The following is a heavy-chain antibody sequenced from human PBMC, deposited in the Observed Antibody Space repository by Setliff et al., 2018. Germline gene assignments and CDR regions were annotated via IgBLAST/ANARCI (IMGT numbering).Heavy chain of an antibody. Sequence: SETLSLTCTVSGGSISSGGYYWSWIRQHPGKGLEWIWYIYYSGSTNYNPSLKSRVTISVDTSKNQFSLKLSSVTAADTAVYYCARDNVDTAMGLSYYYYYYMDGWGKGTTVTVSS. CDR3: ARDNVDTAMGLSYYYYYYMDG. D-gene: IGHD5-18*01. CDR2: IYYSGST. J-gene: IGHJ6*03. CDR1: GGSISSGGYY. V-gene: IGHV4-61*08.